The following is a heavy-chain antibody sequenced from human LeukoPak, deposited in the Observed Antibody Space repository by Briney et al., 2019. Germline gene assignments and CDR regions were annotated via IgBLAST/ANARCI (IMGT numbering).Heavy chain of an antibody. D-gene: IGHD3-22*01. CDR1: GYTFTSFG. V-gene: IGHV1-69*04. J-gene: IGHJ4*02. CDR3: ARDPKNYYDSSGPVSLDY. CDR2: IIPILGIA. Sequence: ASVKVSCKASGYTFTSFGISWVRQAPGQGLEWMGRIIPILGIANYAQKFQGRVTITADKSTSTAYMELSSLRSEDTAVYYCARDPKNYYDSSGPVSLDYWGQGTLVTVSS.